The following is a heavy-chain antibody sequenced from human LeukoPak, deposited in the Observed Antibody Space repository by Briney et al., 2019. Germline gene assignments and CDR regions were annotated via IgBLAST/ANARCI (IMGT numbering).Heavy chain of an antibody. CDR2: INAGNGNT. D-gene: IGHD3-22*01. V-gene: IGHV1-3*01. CDR1: GYTFTSYA. Sequence: ASVKVSFTASGYTFTSYAMHWVRQAPGQRLEWMGWINAGNGNTKYSQKFQGRVTITRDISASTAYMELSSLRSEDTAVYYCAIFYDSSAGFDYWGQGTLVTVSS. CDR3: AIFYDSSAGFDY. J-gene: IGHJ4*02.